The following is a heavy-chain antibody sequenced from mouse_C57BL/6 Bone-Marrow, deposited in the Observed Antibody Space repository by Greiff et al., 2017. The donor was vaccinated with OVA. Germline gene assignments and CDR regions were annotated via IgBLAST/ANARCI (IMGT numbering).Heavy chain of an antibody. CDR2: IDPSDSYT. CDR1: GYTFTSYW. Sequence: QVQLQQPGAELVKPGASVKLSCKASGYTFTSYWMQWVKQRHGQGLEWIGEIDPSDSYTNYNQKFKGKATLTVDTSSSTAYMQLSSLTSEDSAVYYCARPRSFRQLRLPPFAYWGQGTLVTVSA. CDR3: ARPRSFRQLRLPPFAY. D-gene: IGHD3-2*02. V-gene: IGHV1-50*01. J-gene: IGHJ3*01.